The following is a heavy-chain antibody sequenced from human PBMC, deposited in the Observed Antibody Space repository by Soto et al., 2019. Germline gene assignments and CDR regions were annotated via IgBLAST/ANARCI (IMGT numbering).Heavy chain of an antibody. J-gene: IGHJ4*02. CDR2: IYYSGST. V-gene: IGHV4-31*03. CDR3: ARSPGVGATEFDY. Sequence: SETLSLTCTVSGGSISSGDYYWSWIRQHPGKGLEWIGYIYYSGSTYYNPSLKSRVTISVDTSKNQFSLKLSSVTAADTAVYYCARSPGVGATEFDYWGQGTLVTVSS. CDR1: GGSISSGDYY. D-gene: IGHD1-26*01.